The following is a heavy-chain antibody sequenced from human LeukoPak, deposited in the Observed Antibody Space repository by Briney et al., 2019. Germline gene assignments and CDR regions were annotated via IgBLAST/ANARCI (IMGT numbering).Heavy chain of an antibody. CDR3: AKEAEQWLDLYYFDY. Sequence: PGGSLRLSCAASGFTFSSYGMHWVRQAPGKGLEWVAFIRYDGSNKYYADSVKGRFTISRDNSKNTLYLQMNSLRAEDTAVYYCAKEAEQWLDLYYFDYWGQGTLVTVSS. CDR2: IRYDGSNK. CDR1: GFTFSSYG. V-gene: IGHV3-30*02. J-gene: IGHJ4*02. D-gene: IGHD6-19*01.